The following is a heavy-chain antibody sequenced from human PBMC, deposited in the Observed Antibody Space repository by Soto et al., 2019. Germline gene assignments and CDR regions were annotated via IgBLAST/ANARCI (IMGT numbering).Heavy chain of an antibody. D-gene: IGHD2-2*01. CDR2: ISGRGGST. CDR1: GFTFSSYA. V-gene: IGHV3-23*01. CDR3: AKDAPRYCSSTSCTFDY. J-gene: IGHJ4*02. Sequence: EVQLLESGGGLVQPGGSLRLSCAASGFTFSSYAMSWVRQAPGKGLEWVSAISGRGGSTYYADSVKGRFTISRDNSKNTLYLQMNSLRAEDTAVYYCAKDAPRYCSSTSCTFDYWGQGTLVTVSS.